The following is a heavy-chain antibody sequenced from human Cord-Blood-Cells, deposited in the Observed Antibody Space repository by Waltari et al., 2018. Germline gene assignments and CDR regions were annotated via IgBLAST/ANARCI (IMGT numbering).Heavy chain of an antibody. Sequence: EVQLVESGGGLVQPGGSLRLSCEASGFTSSRYSMNWVRQAPGKGLEWVSYISSSSSTIYYADSVKGRFTISRDNAKNSLYLQMNSLRAEDTAVYYCARALYQQDAFDIWGQGTMVTVSS. CDR3: ARALYQQDAFDI. D-gene: IGHD2-2*01. V-gene: IGHV3-48*01. CDR1: GFTSSRYS. J-gene: IGHJ3*02. CDR2: ISSSSSTI.